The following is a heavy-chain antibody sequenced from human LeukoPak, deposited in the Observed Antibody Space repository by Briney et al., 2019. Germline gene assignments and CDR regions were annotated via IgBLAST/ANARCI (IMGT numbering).Heavy chain of an antibody. Sequence: ASVKVSCKASGYSFSSYGINWVRQAPGQGLEWMGWINPNSGGTNYAQKFQGRVTMTRDTSITTAYIELSRLRSDDTAVYYCATLAVFHTQGIDSWGQGTLITVS. J-gene: IGHJ4*02. D-gene: IGHD2-15*01. CDR2: INPNSGGT. V-gene: IGHV1-2*02. CDR1: GYSFSSYG. CDR3: ATLAVFHTQGIDS.